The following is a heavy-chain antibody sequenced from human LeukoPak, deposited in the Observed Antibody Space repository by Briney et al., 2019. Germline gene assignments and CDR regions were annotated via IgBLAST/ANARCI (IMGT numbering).Heavy chain of an antibody. D-gene: IGHD6-6*01. CDR1: GGSISSHY. J-gene: IGHJ4*02. Sequence: PSETLSLTCTVSGGSISSHYWSWIRQPPGKGLEWIGYIYYSGSTNYNPSLKSRVTISVDTSKNQFSLKLSSVTAADTAVYYCARVYGSSSALDYWGQGTLVTVSS. V-gene: IGHV4-59*11. CDR2: IYYSGST. CDR3: ARVYGSSSALDY.